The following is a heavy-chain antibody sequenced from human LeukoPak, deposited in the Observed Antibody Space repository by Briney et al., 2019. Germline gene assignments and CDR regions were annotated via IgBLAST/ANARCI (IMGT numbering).Heavy chain of an antibody. V-gene: IGHV4-59*01. CDR3: ARAKYSGSYLDY. D-gene: IGHD1-26*01. Sequence: SETLSLTCTVSGASISTYYWSWIRQPPGKGLEWIGFIYYSGSTNYNPSLKSRVTISLDTSKTQFSLKLTSVTAADTAVYYCARAKYSGSYLDYWGQGALVTVSS. CDR1: GASISTYY. CDR2: IYYSGST. J-gene: IGHJ4*03.